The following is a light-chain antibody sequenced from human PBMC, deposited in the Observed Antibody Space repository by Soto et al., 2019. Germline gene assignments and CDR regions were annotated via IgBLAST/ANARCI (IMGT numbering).Light chain of an antibody. J-gene: IGKJ1*01. V-gene: IGKV1-5*01. Sequence: DIQMTQCPSTLSASVGDRVTITWGACQSISSCLAWYQQKPGQAPKLLIYDASTLATGVPSRFSGSGSGTEFTLTISSLQPDDFATYYCQQYNSYSGTFGQGTNVDI. CDR2: DAS. CDR1: QSISSC. CDR3: QQYNSYSGT.